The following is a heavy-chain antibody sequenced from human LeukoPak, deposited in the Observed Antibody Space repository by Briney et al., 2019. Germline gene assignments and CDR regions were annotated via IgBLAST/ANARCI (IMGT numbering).Heavy chain of an antibody. CDR3: ARSPDLGSSMAW. CDR2: ISAYNGNT. V-gene: IGHV1-18*01. Sequence: ASVKVSCKASGYTFTSYGISWVRQAPGQGLEWMGWISAYNGNTNYAQKLQGRVTMTTDTSTSTAYMELRGLRSDDTAVYYCARSPDLGSSMAWWGQGTLVTVSS. D-gene: IGHD6-13*01. CDR1: GYTFTSYG. J-gene: IGHJ4*02.